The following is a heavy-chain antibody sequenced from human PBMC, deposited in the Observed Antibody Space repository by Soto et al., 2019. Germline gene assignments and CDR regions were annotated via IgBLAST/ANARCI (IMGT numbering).Heavy chain of an antibody. CDR3: ARSPVRGVITGESFDI. Sequence: SETLSLTCAVYGGSFSGYYWSWIRQPPGKGLEWIGEINHSGSTNYNPSLKSRVTISVDTSKNQFSLKLSSVTAADTAVYYCARSPVRGVITGESFDIWGQGTMVTVSS. CDR2: INHSGST. CDR1: GGSFSGYY. D-gene: IGHD3-10*01. V-gene: IGHV4-34*01. J-gene: IGHJ3*02.